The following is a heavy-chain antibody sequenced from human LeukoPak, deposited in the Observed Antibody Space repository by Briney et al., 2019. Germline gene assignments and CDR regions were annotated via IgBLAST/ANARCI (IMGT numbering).Heavy chain of an antibody. V-gene: IGHV1-18*01. J-gene: IGHJ4*02. CDR3: ARAGSGSGWYFDY. D-gene: IGHD6-19*01. CDR1: GYDFTSVG. Sequence: AAVKVYCKASGYDFTSVGITWVRQPPGQGLEWMGWISPYNGNTRYVQKLQGRVTMTTDTSTSTAYMELRSLRFDDTAVYYCARAGSGSGWYFDYWGPGNLGSVSS. CDR2: ISPYNGNT.